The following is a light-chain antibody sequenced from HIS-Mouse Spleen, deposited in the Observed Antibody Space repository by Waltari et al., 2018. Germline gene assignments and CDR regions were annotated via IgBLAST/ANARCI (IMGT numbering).Light chain of an antibody. Sequence: EMVLTQSPGTLSWSPGERATLPCRASQSVSSSYLAWYQQKPGQAPRLLIYGASSRATGIPDRFSGSGSGTDFTLTISRLEPEDFAVYYCQQYGSSPLTFGGGTKVEIK. V-gene: IGKV3-20*01. J-gene: IGKJ4*01. CDR2: GAS. CDR1: QSVSSSY. CDR3: QQYGSSPLT.